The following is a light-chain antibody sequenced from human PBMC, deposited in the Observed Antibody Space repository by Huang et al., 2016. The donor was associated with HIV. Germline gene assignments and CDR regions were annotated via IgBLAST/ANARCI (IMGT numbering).Light chain of an antibody. J-gene: IGKJ2*01. V-gene: IGKV1-33*01. CDR1: QDISNN. CDR3: QHYDNLRLYS. Sequence: DIQMTQSPSSLSASVGDRVTITCQASQDISNNLNWYQQRPGKAPKLLIDDASNLETGAPTRFIGSGSGTDFIFTISSLQPEDIATYYCQHYDNLRLYSFGQGTKLEI. CDR2: DAS.